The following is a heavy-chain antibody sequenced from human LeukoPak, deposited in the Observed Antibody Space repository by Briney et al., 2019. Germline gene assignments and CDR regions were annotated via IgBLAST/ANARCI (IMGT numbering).Heavy chain of an antibody. J-gene: IGHJ4*02. CDR2: FDPEDGET. CDR3: AGFSTYYYDSSGYI. V-gene: IGHV1-24*01. D-gene: IGHD3-22*01. CDR1: GYTLTELS. Sequence: ASVKVSCKVSGYTLTELSMHWVRQAPGKGLEWMGGFDPEDGETIYAQKFQGRVTMTEDTSTDTAYMELSSLRSEDTAVYYCAGFSTYYYDSSGYIWGQGTLVTVSS.